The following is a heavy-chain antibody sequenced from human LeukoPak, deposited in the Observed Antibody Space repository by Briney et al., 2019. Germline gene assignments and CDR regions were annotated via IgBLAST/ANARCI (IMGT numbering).Heavy chain of an antibody. CDR2: ISYDGSNK. CDR3: AKDRDWYYFDY. D-gene: IGHD5-24*01. Sequence: GGSLRLSCAASGFTFSRYGMHWVRQAPGKGLEWVAAISYDGSNKYYADSVKGRFTISRDNSKNTLYLQMNSLRAEDTAVYYCAKDRDWYYFDYWGQGTLVTVSS. V-gene: IGHV3-30*18. J-gene: IGHJ4*02. CDR1: GFTFSRYG.